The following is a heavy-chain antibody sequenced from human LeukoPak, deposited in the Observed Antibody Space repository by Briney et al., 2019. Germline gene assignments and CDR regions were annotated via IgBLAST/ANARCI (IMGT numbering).Heavy chain of an antibody. J-gene: IGHJ4*02. Sequence: ASVKVSCKASGGTFSSYAISWVRQAPGQGLEGVGGIIPIFGTANYAQKFQGRVTITTDESTSTAYMELSSLRSEDTAVYYCARGGRKRITMVLPHFDYWGQGTLVTVSS. V-gene: IGHV1-69*05. CDR1: GGTFSSYA. D-gene: IGHD3-10*01. CDR3: ARGGRKRITMVLPHFDY. CDR2: IIPIFGTA.